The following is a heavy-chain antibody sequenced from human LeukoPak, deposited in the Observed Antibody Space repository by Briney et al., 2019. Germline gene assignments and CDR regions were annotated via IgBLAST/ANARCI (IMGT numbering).Heavy chain of an antibody. V-gene: IGHV4-30-4*01. J-gene: IGHJ4*02. CDR1: GGSISTGDYY. Sequence: SETLSLTCTLSGGSISTGDYYWSWTRQSPGKGLDWIGYIYFSGSTYYNPSLKSRVSISIDTSKNQFSLKLSSVTAADTAVYYCARVNLSITMIRGVKKSYYFDYWGQGTLVTVSS. CDR2: IYFSGST. D-gene: IGHD3-10*01. CDR3: ARVNLSITMIRGVKKSYYFDY.